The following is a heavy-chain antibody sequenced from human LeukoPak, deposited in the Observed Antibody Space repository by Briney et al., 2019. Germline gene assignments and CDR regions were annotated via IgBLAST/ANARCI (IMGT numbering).Heavy chain of an antibody. CDR2: INPSGGST. CDR3: ARDGGIAVAGRTLAYGMDV. D-gene: IGHD6-19*01. Sequence: SSVKVSCKASGCTFTSYYMHWVRQAPGQGLEGMGIINPSGGSTSYAQKFQGRVTMTRDTSTSTVYMEMSSLRSEDTAVYYCARDGGIAVAGRTLAYGMDVWGKGTTVTVSS. V-gene: IGHV1-46*01. CDR1: GCTFTSYY. J-gene: IGHJ6*04.